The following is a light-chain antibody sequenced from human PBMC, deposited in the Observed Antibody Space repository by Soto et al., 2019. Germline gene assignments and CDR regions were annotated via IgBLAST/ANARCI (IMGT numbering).Light chain of an antibody. Sequence: QSVLTQPPSASGTPGQRVTISCSGSSSNIGSNYVYWYQQLPGTAPKLLIYSNNQRPSGVPDRVSGSKSGTSASLAITGLQADDEAVYFCQSYDSTLTGDIFGGGTKLTVL. J-gene: IGLJ2*01. CDR3: QSYDSTLTGDI. V-gene: IGLV1-47*02. CDR1: SSNIGSNY. CDR2: SNN.